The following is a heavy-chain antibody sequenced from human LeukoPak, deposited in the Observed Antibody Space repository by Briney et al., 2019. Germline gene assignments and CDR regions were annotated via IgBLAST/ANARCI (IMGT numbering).Heavy chain of an antibody. CDR3: ARDEIAARPNYYYGVDV. V-gene: IGHV4-39*02. D-gene: IGHD6-6*01. J-gene: IGHJ6*02. Sequence: SETLSLTCTVSGASIRSSSYCWGWIRQPPGKGLEWIGNVYYSGSTHYNPSLKSRVTISVDTSKNQFSLQLNSVTPEDTAVYYCARDEIAARPNYYYGVDVWGQGTTVTVSS. CDR2: VYYSGST. CDR1: GASIRSSSYC.